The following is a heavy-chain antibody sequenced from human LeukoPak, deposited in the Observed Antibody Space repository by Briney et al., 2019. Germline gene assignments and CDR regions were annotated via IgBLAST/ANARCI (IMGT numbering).Heavy chain of an antibody. D-gene: IGHD5-12*01. CDR1: GFTFSDYY. CDR3: TTKVIRGNSGDDYDD. V-gene: IGHV3-30*03. Sequence: RTGGSLRLSCAASGFTFSDYYMSWIRQAPGKGLEWVALISSDGNDKLYGESVRGRFTVSRDDSKSTLYLQMNSLRAEDTAVYYCTTKVIRGNSGDDYDDWGQGTLVTVSS. J-gene: IGHJ4*02. CDR2: ISSDGNDK.